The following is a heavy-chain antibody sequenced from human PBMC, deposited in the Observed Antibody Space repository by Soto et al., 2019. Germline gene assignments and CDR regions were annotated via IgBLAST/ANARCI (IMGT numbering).Heavy chain of an antibody. V-gene: IGHV5-51*01. CDR3: ARRVAGAQFDP. CDR2: IYPGDSES. D-gene: IGHD3-3*01. CDR1: GYTFTSCW. Sequence: PGESLKISCKGSGYTFTSCWIAWVRQMPGKGLEWMGIIYPGDSESRYSPSFQGQVTRSADRSINTVYLQWSSLKASDTAMYYCARRVAGAQFDPWGQGTLVNVSS. J-gene: IGHJ5*02.